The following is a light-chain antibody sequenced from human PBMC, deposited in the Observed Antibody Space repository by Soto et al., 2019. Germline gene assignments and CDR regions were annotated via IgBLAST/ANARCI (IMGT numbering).Light chain of an antibody. V-gene: IGKV3-15*01. CDR1: QSVGSD. J-gene: IGKJ4*01. CDR2: GAS. CDR3: QHYNNWPPLT. Sequence: EIVMTQSPATLSVSPGERATLSCRASQSVGSDLAWYQQKPGQAPRLLIFGASTRATGIPARFSGSGFGTEFTLTISSLQSEDFAVYYCQHYNNWPPLTFGGGTKVEIK.